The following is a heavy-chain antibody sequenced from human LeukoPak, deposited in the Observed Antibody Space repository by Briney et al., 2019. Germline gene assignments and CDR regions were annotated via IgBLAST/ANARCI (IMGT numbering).Heavy chain of an antibody. Sequence: SETLSLTCTVSGGSISSYYWSWIRQPPGKGLEWIGYIYYSGSTNYNPSLKSRVTISVDTSKNQFSLKLSSVTAADTAVYYCARRPSVGPFDYWGQGTLVTVSS. CDR2: IYYSGST. CDR1: GGSISSYY. V-gene: IGHV4-59*01. D-gene: IGHD1-26*01. CDR3: ARRPSVGPFDY. J-gene: IGHJ4*02.